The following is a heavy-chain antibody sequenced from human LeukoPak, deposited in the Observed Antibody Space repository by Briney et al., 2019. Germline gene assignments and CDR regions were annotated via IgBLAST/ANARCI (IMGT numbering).Heavy chain of an antibody. V-gene: IGHV3-21*01. CDR3: ARPFSRNYDSSGYYVY. Sequence: GGSLRLSCAASGFTFSSYSMNWVRQAPGKGLEWVSSISSSSSYIYYADSVRGRFTISRDNAKNSLYLQMNSLRAEDTAVYYCARPFSRNYDSSGYYVYWGQGTLVTVSS. J-gene: IGHJ4*02. CDR2: ISSSSSYI. CDR1: GFTFSSYS. D-gene: IGHD3-22*01.